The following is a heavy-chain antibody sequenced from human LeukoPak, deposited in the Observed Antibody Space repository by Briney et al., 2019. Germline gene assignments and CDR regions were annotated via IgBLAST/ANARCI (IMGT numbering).Heavy chain of an antibody. CDR1: GYTFTGYY. D-gene: IGHD2-21*02. CDR2: INPNSGGT. J-gene: IGHJ4*02. V-gene: IGHV1-2*02. Sequence: ASVKASCKASGYTFTGYYMHWVRQAPGQGLEWMGWINPNSGGTNYAQKFQGRVTMTRDTSISTAYMELSRLRSDDTAVYYCARDMEYCGGVCYSGAYNYWGQGTLVTVSS. CDR3: ARDMEYCGGVCYSGAYNY.